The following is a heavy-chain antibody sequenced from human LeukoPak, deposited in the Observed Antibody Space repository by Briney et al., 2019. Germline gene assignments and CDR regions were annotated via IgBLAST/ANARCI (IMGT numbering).Heavy chain of an antibody. CDR3: ANRGPSKWGHYYLFGMDV. J-gene: IGHJ6*02. Sequence: GRFTISRDNSKNTLYLQMYSLRAEDTDVYYCANRGPSKWGHYYLFGMDVWGQGTTVTVSS. V-gene: IGHV3-30*02. D-gene: IGHD7-27*01.